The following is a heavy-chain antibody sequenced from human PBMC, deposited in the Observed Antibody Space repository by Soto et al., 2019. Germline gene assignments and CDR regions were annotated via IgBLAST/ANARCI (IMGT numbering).Heavy chain of an antibody. D-gene: IGHD3-22*01. CDR2: MHYSGRT. Sequence: SETLSLTCTVSGGSITAGDYYWGWIRQHPGKGLEWIGYMHYSGRTYNNPALRSRVVISLDTSKNQFSLKLSSVTAADTAEFFCVRYYYVTGGYSNWFDSWGQGTLVTVSS. J-gene: IGHJ5*01. CDR3: VRYYYVTGGYSNWFDS. CDR1: GGSITAGDYY. V-gene: IGHV4-31*03.